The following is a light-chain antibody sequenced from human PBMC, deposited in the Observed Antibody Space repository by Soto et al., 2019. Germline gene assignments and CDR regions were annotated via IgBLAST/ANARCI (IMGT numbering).Light chain of an antibody. V-gene: IGKV3-11*01. J-gene: IGKJ4*01. Sequence: EIVLTQSPATLSLSLGERATLSCRASQSLSGYLAWYQQKPGQAPRLLIYDASHSAAGIPDRFTGSGSGTDFTLTSSGVAPEDFGVYYCQDRCNWPLFTFAGGTHVDLK. CDR1: QSLSGY. CDR3: QDRCNWPLFT. CDR2: DAS.